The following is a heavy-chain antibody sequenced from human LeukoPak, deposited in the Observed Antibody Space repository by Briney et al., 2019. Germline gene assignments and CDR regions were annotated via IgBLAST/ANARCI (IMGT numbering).Heavy chain of an antibody. CDR1: GYTFTDYY. CDR3: ARDINAYSGYDRVDP. V-gene: IGHV1-2*02. J-gene: IGHJ5*02. D-gene: IGHD5-12*01. Sequence: GASVKVSCKASGYTFTDYYMHWLRQVPGQGLEWMGWIYPNSGATKYAQKFQGRVTMTRDTSISTAYMDLSSLRSDDTAAYYCARDINAYSGYDRVDPWGQGTLVTVSS. CDR2: IYPNSGAT.